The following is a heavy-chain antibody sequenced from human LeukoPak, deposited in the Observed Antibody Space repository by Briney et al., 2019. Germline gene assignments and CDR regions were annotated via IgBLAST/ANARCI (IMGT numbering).Heavy chain of an antibody. J-gene: IGHJ4*02. CDR3: ARDKGDYFDY. CDR1: GFTFSSYT. V-gene: IGHV4-59*06. D-gene: IGHD5-24*01. CDR2: IYYSGST. Sequence: PGGSLRLSCAASGFTFSSYTMNWVRQAPGKGLEWIGYIYYSGSTYYNPSLKSRVTISVDTSKNQFSLKLSSVTAADTAVYYCARDKGDYFDYWGQGTLVTVSS.